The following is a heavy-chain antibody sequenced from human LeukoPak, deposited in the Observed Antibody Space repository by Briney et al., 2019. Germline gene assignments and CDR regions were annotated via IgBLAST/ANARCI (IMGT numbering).Heavy chain of an antibody. CDR2: INPNSGGT. CDR1: GYTFTGYY. CDR3: ARGGVVVTAGIGYDY. Sequence: ASVKVSCKASGYTFTGYYMHWVRQAPGQGLEWMGWINPNSGGTNYAQKFQGRVTMTRDTSISTAYMELSSLRSEDMAVYYCARGGVVVTAGIGYDYWGQGTLVTVSS. D-gene: IGHD2-21*02. V-gene: IGHV1-2*02. J-gene: IGHJ4*02.